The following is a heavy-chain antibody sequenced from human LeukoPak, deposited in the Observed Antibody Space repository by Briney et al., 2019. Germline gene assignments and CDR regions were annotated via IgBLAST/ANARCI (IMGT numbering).Heavy chain of an antibody. CDR1: GYTFTVYY. Sequence: ASVKVSFTASGYTFTVYYMHWVRQAPGQGLEWMGWINPNSGGTNYAQKFQGWVTMTRDTSISTAYMELSRLRSDDTAVYYCARANDARGDAFDIWGQGTMVTVSS. CDR2: INPNSGGT. J-gene: IGHJ3*02. D-gene: IGHD1-1*01. V-gene: IGHV1-2*04. CDR3: ARANDARGDAFDI.